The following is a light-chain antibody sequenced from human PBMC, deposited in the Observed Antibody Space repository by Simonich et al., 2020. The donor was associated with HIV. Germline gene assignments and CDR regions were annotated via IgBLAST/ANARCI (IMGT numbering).Light chain of an antibody. Sequence: DIQMTQSPSSLSTSVGDRVTITCRASRGISNYLAWYQQKPGKVPKLLLYAAFTLESGVPARFSGSGSGTDYTLTISSLQPEDCATYYCQHYYTTLTFGGGTKVEIK. CDR3: QHYYTTLT. V-gene: IGKV1-NL1*01. J-gene: IGKJ4*01. CDR2: AAF. CDR1: RGISNY.